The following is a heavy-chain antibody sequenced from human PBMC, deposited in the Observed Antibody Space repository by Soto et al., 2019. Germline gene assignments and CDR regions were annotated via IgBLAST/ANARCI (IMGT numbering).Heavy chain of an antibody. CDR3: ARETYGDYVRYFAP. CDR1: GGSISSYY. CDR2: IYHSGNP. Sequence: PSETLSLTCTVSGGSISSYYWSWIRQPPGQGLEWIGYIYHSGNPYYNPSLKSRVIISVDRSKNQFSLKVRSVTAADTAVYYCARETYGDYVRYFAPWGQGIQVTVSS. D-gene: IGHD4-17*01. V-gene: IGHV4-59*12. J-gene: IGHJ5*02.